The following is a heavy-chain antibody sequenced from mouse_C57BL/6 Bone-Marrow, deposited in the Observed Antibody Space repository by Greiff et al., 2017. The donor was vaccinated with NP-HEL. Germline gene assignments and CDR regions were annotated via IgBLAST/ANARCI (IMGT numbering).Heavy chain of an antibody. D-gene: IGHD2-4*01. J-gene: IGHJ4*01. CDR2: IDPSDSYT. Sequence: QVQLQQSGAELVMPGASVKLSCKASGYTFTSYWMHWVKQRPGQGLEWIGEIDPSDSYTNYNQKFKGKSTLTVDKSSSTAYMQLSSLTSEDSAVYYCARGDGLRRGGAMDYWGQGTSVTVSS. CDR3: ARGDGLRRGGAMDY. CDR1: GYTFTSYW. V-gene: IGHV1-69*01.